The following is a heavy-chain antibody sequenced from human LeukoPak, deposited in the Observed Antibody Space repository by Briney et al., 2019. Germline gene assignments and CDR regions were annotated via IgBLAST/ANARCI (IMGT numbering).Heavy chain of an antibody. J-gene: IGHJ6*04. Sequence: GGSLRLSCVFSGFTFSNYWMKWVRQAPGKGLEWVASINEDGSGKYSMDSVKDRVTISRDNAKNSLDLQINSLTVEDTVIYYCVRDDGDVWGKGTTVTVSS. V-gene: IGHV3-7*01. CDR1: GFTFSNYW. CDR3: VRDDGDV. CDR2: INEDGSGK.